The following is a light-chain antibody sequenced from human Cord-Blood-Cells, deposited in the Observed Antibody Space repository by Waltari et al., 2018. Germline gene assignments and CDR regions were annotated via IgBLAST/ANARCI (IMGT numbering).Light chain of an antibody. Sequence: QSVLTQPPSVSAAPGQKVTLSCSGSSSNLVNTYVTWYQQLPGTAPKLLIYDNNKRPSGIPDLFSGSKSGTSATLGITGLQTGDEADYYCGTWDSSLSAGVFGTGTKVTVL. CDR2: DNN. J-gene: IGLJ1*01. CDR3: GTWDSSLSAGV. V-gene: IGLV1-51*01. CDR1: SSNLVNTY.